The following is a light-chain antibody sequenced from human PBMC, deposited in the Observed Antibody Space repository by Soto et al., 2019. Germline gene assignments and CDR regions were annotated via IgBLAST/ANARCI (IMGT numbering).Light chain of an antibody. V-gene: IGKV3-20*01. CDR2: DAS. Sequence: EIVLTQSPGTLSLSPGARATLSCRASQSVSSSYLAWYQQKPGQAPRLLIYDASTRATGIPDSFSGSESGTDFTLTIRRLEPEDFAVYYGQQYGSSPPITFCQGTRLEIK. CDR1: QSVSSSY. J-gene: IGKJ5*01. CDR3: QQYGSSPPIT.